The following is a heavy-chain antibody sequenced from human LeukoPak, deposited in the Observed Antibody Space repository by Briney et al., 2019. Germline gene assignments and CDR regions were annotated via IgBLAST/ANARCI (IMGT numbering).Heavy chain of an antibody. CDR1: GFTFSSYG. J-gene: IGHJ4*02. V-gene: IGHV3-30*02. CDR3: ARTRGLTRFLVAGAIDC. Sequence: PGGSLRLSCAASGFTFSSYGMHWVRQAPGKGLEWVAFIRYDGSNKYYADSVTGRFTISRDYSRNTLYLQMNTLRAEDTAIYYCARTRGLTRFLVAGAIDCWGQGTLVTVSS. CDR2: IRYDGSNK. D-gene: IGHD6-19*01.